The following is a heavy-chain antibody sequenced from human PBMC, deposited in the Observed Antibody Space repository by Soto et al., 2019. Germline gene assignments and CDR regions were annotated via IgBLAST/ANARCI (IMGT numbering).Heavy chain of an antibody. D-gene: IGHD3-22*01. CDR2: ISYDGSNK. J-gene: IGHJ5*02. CDR3: ARDVKRDSSGYYELDP. CDR1: GFTFSSYA. V-gene: IGHV3-30-3*01. Sequence: TGGSLRLSCAASGFTFSSYAMHWVRQAPGKGLEWVAVISYDGSNKYYADSVKGRFTISGDNSKNTLYLQMNSLRAEDTAVYYCARDVKRDSSGYYELDPWGQGTLVTVSS.